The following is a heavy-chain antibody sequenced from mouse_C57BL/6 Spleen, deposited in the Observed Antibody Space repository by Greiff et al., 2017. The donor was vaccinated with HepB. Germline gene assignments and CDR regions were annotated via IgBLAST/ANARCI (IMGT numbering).Heavy chain of an antibody. CDR3: ARHPPYGSSSDY. Sequence: VQLQQSGGDLVKPGGSLKLSCAASGFTFSSYGMSWVRQTPDKRLEWVATISSGGSYTYYPDSVKGRFTISRDNAKNTLYLQMSSLKSEDTAMYYCARHPPYGSSSDYWGQGTTLTVSS. CDR1: GFTFSSYG. D-gene: IGHD1-1*01. CDR2: ISSGGSYT. J-gene: IGHJ2*01. V-gene: IGHV5-6*01.